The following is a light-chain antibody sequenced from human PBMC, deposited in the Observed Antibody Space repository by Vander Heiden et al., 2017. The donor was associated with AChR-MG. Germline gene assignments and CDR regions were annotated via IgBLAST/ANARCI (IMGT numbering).Light chain of an antibody. CDR2: AAS. J-gene: IGKJ3*01. CDR1: QGIDKS. V-gene: IGKV1-9*01. Sequence: DIQLTQSPTFLSASVGDRVTITCRASQGIDKSLAWYQQEVGKAPKFLIYAASTLHDGVPSRFSGSGSGTEFTLTISSLQPEDFATYYWQHVSGYRTFGHGTKVDLK. CDR3: QHVSGYRT.